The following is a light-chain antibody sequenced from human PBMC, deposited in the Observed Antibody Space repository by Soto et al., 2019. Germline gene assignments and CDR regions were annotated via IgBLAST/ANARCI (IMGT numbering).Light chain of an antibody. Sequence: IQMTQSPSSLSACVGDRVTITCRASQSISSYLNWYQQKPGKAPKLLIYAASSLQSGVPSRFSGSGSGTDFTLTISSLQPEDFATYYCQQSYSTLRTFGQGTKVDI. CDR1: QSISSY. J-gene: IGKJ1*01. V-gene: IGKV1-39*01. CDR2: AAS. CDR3: QQSYSTLRT.